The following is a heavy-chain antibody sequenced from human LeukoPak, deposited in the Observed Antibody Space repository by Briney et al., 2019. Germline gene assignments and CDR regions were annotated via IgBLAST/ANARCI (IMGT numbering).Heavy chain of an antibody. V-gene: IGHV3-74*01. Sequence: PGGSLRLSCAASGFTFSSYWMHWVRQAPGKGLVWVSRINSDGSSTSYADSVKGRFTISRDNAKNTLYLQMNSLRAEDTAVYYCAGESYDFSLGFDYWGQGTLVTVSS. CDR2: INSDGSST. CDR3: AGESYDFSLGFDY. J-gene: IGHJ4*02. CDR1: GFTFSSYW. D-gene: IGHD3-3*01.